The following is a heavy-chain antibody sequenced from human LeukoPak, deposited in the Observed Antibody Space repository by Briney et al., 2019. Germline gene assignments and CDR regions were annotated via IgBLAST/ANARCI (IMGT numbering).Heavy chain of an antibody. CDR2: TYSGGSS. V-gene: IGHV3-66*01. D-gene: IGHD3-22*01. Sequence: GGSLRLSCVASGLTVNSNYISWVRQAPGKGLEWVSLTYSGGSSHYADSVKGRFTISRDIPKNTLYLQMNSLRAEDTAVYYCARGLDYYDSSGYPVWGQGTTVTVSS. J-gene: IGHJ6*02. CDR1: GLTVNSNY. CDR3: ARGLDYYDSSGYPV.